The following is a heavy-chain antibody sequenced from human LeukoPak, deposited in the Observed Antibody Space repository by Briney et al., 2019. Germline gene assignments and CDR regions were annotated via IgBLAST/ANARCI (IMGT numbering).Heavy chain of an antibody. Sequence: KPSETLSLTCAVYGGSFSGYYWSWIRQPPGKGLEWIGEINHSGSTNYSPSLKSRVTISVDTSKNQFSLKLSSVTAADTAVYYCARGRRGIGGDLIYGMDVWGKGTTVTVSS. D-gene: IGHD2-21*02. V-gene: IGHV4-34*01. CDR3: ARGRRGIGGDLIYGMDV. CDR2: INHSGST. J-gene: IGHJ6*04. CDR1: GGSFSGYY.